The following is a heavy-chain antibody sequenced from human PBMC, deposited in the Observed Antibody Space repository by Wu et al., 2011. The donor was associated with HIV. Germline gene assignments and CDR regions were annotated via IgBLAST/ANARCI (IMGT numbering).Heavy chain of an antibody. D-gene: IGHD3-22*01. CDR2: INPKIGGT. V-gene: IGHV1-2*07. J-gene: IGHJ4*02. Sequence: QAQLVQSGAEVKKPGASVKVSCKASGYIFTTYYIHWVRRAPGQGLEWMGWINPKIGGTNYAHKFQGRVTMTRDTSISTAFMELSRLTSDDTAVYYCARDIGPDYDTSAYYVSETYTFDYWGQGTLVTVSS. CDR3: ARDIGPDYDTSAYYVSETYTFDY. CDR1: GYIFTTYY.